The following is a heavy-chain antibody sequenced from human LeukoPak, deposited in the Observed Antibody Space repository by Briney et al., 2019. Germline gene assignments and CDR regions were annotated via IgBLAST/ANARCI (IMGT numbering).Heavy chain of an antibody. CDR3: AKDGPDIVVVVAAVYYYYGMDV. V-gene: IGHV3-23*01. J-gene: IGHJ6*02. Sequence: GGSLRLSCAASGFTFSSSAMSWVRQAPGKGLEWVSAISNNGGYTYYADSVQGRFTISRDNSKNTLYLQMNSLRAEDTAVYYCAKDGPDIVVVVAAVYYYYGMDVWGQGTTVTVSS. CDR2: ISNNGGYT. CDR1: GFTFSSSA. D-gene: IGHD2-15*01.